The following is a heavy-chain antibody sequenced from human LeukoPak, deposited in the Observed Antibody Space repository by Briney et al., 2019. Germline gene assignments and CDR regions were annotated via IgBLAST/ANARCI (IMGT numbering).Heavy chain of an antibody. V-gene: IGHV4-31*03. CDR1: GGSISSGGYY. D-gene: IGHD6-25*01. Sequence: PSQTLSLTCTVSGGSISSGGYYWSWIRQHPGKGLEWIGYIYYSGSTYYNPSLKSRVTISVDTSKNQFSLKLSSVTAADTAVYYCAREHSGFNWFDPWGQGTLVTVSS. CDR3: AREHSGFNWFDP. CDR2: IYYSGST. J-gene: IGHJ5*02.